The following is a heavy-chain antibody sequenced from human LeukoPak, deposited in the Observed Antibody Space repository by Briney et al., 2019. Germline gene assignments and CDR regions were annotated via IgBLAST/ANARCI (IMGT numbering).Heavy chain of an antibody. Sequence: GASVKVSCKASGYTFISYGISWVRQAPGQGLEWMGWISAYIGNTNYAQKFQDRVTMTTDTSTSTAYMELRSLRSDDTAVYYCAIIAVAGPFDYWAREPWSPSPQ. CDR3: AIIAVAGPFDY. D-gene: IGHD6-19*01. CDR1: GYTFISYG. J-gene: IGHJ4*02. CDR2: ISAYIGNT. V-gene: IGHV1-18*01.